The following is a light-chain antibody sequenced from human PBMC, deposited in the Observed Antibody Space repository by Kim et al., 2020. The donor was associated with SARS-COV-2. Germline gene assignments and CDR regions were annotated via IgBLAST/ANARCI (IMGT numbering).Light chain of an antibody. Sequence: VTPKEKVTITCRASQSIGRSLHWYQQKPDQSPKLLIKFASQSFSGVPSRFSGSGSGTDFTLTINSLEAEDAATYYCHQSTSLPLTFDQGTKVDIK. CDR2: FAS. J-gene: IGKJ1*01. V-gene: IGKV6-21*01. CDR1: QSIGRS. CDR3: HQSTSLPLT.